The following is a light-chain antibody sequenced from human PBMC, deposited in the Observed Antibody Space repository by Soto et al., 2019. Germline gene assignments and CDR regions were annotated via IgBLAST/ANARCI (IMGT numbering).Light chain of an antibody. Sequence: QSALTQPASVSGSPGQSITISCTGTSSDVGGYNYVSWYQHHPGKAPKLMIYDVSNQPSGLSNRFSGSKSGNTASLTISGLQAEDEADYYCSSYTITSTVLFGGGTQLTVL. V-gene: IGLV2-14*03. CDR3: SSYTITSTVL. CDR2: DVS. CDR1: SSDVGGYNY. J-gene: IGLJ2*01.